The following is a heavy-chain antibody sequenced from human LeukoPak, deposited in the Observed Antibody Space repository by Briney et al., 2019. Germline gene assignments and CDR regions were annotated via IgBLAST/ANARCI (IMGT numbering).Heavy chain of an antibody. Sequence: PSETLSLTCPVYGGSFSGYYWSWILQPPGKGLEWIGEINHSGSTNYNPSLKSRVTISVDTSKNQFSLKLSSVTAADTAVYYCARCTRITMVRGVIITGIYYFDYWGQGTLVTVSS. V-gene: IGHV4-34*01. CDR1: GGSFSGYY. J-gene: IGHJ4*02. CDR2: INHSGST. D-gene: IGHD3-10*01. CDR3: ARCTRITMVRGVIITGIYYFDY.